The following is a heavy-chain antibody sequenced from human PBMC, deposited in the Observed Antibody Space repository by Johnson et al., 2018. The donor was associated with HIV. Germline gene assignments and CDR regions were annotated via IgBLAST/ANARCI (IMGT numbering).Heavy chain of an antibody. J-gene: IGHJ3*02. CDR2: ISSNGGSP. Sequence: VQLVESGGGLVQPGGSLRLSCAASGFTFSSYAMHWVRQAPGKGLEYVSAISSNGGSPYYANSVKGRFTISRDNSKNTLYLQMGSLRAEDMAVYYCARPRTTVTQVDAFDIWGQGTMVTVSS. D-gene: IGHD4-17*01. CDR3: ARPRTTVTQVDAFDI. V-gene: IGHV3-64*01. CDR1: GFTFSSYA.